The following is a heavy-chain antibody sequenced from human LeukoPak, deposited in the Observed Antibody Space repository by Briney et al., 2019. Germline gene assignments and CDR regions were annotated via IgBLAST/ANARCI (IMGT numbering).Heavy chain of an antibody. CDR1: GFTFSSYG. CDR2: ISGSGGST. V-gene: IGHV3-23*01. Sequence: PGGTLRLSCAASGFTFSSYGMSWVRQAPGKGLEWVSAISGSGGSTYYADSVKGRFTISRDNSKNTLYLQMNSLRAEDTAVYYCARHRTASDYWGQGTLVTVSS. D-gene: IGHD3-16*02. CDR3: ARHRTASDY. J-gene: IGHJ4*02.